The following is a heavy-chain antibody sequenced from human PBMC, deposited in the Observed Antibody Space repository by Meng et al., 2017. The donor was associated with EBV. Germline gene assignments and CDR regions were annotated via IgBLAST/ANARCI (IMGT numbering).Heavy chain of an antibody. J-gene: IGHJ4*02. CDR1: GYTFTSYG. CDR2: ISAYNGNT. Sequence: QVQRVQSGAGGKKPGGSVKVSFKASGYTFTSYGISWVRQAPGQGLEWMGWISAYNGNTNYAQKLQGRVTMTTDTSTSTAYMELRSLRSDDTAVYYCARVRTFGGVIPPDYWGQGTLVTVSS. CDR3: ARVRTFGGVIPPDY. V-gene: IGHV1-18*01. D-gene: IGHD3-16*02.